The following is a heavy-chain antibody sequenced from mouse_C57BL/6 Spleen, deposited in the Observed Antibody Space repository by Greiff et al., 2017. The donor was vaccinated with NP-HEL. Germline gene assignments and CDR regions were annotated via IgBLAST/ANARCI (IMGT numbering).Heavy chain of an antibody. D-gene: IGHD1-1*01. V-gene: IGHV1-22*01. Sequence: EVQLQQSGPELMKPGASVKMSCKASGYTFTDYNMHWVKQSHGKSLEWIGYINPNNGGTSYNQKFKGKATLTVNKSSSTAYMELRSLTSEDSAVYYCVHYYGSRGAYWGQGTLVTVSA. CDR2: INPNNGGT. J-gene: IGHJ3*01. CDR1: GYTFTDYN. CDR3: VHYYGSRGAY.